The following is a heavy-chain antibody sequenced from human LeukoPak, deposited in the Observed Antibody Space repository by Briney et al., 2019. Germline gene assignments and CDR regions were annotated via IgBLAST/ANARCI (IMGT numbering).Heavy chain of an antibody. CDR1: GFTFSDYS. Sequence: PGGSLRLSCAASGFTFSDYSMHWVRQAPGKGLNWVAFIRYDGNNKYYPDSVKGRFTISRDNSKNMLYLEMNSLSTEDTAVYYCAKVRYCSGVNCYPDDNWGQGTLVTVSS. V-gene: IGHV3-30*02. CDR3: AKVRYCSGVNCYPDDN. D-gene: IGHD2-15*01. CDR2: IRYDGNNK. J-gene: IGHJ4*02.